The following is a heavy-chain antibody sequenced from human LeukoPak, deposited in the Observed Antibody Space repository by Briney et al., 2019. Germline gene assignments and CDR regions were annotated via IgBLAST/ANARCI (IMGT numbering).Heavy chain of an antibody. Sequence: PGGSLRLSCAASGFTFSSYGMHWVRQAPGKGLEWVAFIRYDGSNKYYADSVKGRFTISRDNSKNTLYLQMNSLRAEDTAVYYCASAGASAHYYYYYMDVWGKGTTVTISS. J-gene: IGHJ6*03. D-gene: IGHD1-14*01. V-gene: IGHV3-30*02. CDR3: ASAGASAHYYYYYMDV. CDR1: GFTFSSYG. CDR2: IRYDGSNK.